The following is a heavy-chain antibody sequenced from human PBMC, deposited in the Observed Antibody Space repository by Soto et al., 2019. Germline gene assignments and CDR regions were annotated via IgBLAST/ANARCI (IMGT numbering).Heavy chain of an antibody. CDR1: GFTFSSYS. CDR3: ARGDIVVVPAAPVNLDY. V-gene: IGHV3-21*01. J-gene: IGHJ4*02. D-gene: IGHD2-2*01. CDR2: ISSSSSYI. Sequence: LRLSCAASGFTFSSYSMNWVRQAPGKGLEWVSSISSSSSYIYYADSVKGRFTISRDNAKNSLYLQMNSLRAEDTAVYYCARGDIVVVPAAPVNLDYWGQGTLVTVSS.